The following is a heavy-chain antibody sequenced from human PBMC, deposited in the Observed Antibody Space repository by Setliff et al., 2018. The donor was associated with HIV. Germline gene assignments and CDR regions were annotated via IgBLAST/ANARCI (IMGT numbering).Heavy chain of an antibody. CDR2: IAPTSGGA. V-gene: IGHV1-2*06. CDR3: SRDLNFGEARNFILDAFGF. D-gene: IGHD3-10*01. CDR1: GDSFNGYY. J-gene: IGHJ3*01. Sequence: ASVKVSCKVFGDSFNGYYMYRVRQAPGQGLEWMGRIAPTSGGATYAQTFQGRVTLSRDTSTSTVYMELKGLRSDDPAVYYCSRDLNFGEARNFILDAFGFWGQGTMVTVSS.